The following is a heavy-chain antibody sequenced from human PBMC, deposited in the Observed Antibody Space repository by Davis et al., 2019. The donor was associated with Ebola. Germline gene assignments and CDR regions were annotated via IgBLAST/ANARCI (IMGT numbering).Heavy chain of an antibody. Sequence: GGSLRLSCAASGFTFDDYAMHWVRQAPGKGLEWVSEISGSGGSTNYADSVKGRFTISRDNSKNTLYLQMNSLRGEDTAVYYCAKVSRTTVSYFDNWGQGTLVTVSS. CDR1: GFTFDDYA. CDR2: ISGSGGST. D-gene: IGHD4-17*01. V-gene: IGHV3-23*01. J-gene: IGHJ4*02. CDR3: AKVSRTTVSYFDN.